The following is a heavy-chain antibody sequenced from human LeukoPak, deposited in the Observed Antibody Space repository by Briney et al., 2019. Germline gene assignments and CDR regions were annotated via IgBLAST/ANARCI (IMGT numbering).Heavy chain of an antibody. CDR2: ISSSSSYI. V-gene: IGHV3-21*01. Sequence: GGSLRLSCAASGFTFSSYSMNWVRQAPGKGLEWVSSISSSSSYIYYADSVKGRFTISRDNAKNSLYLQMNSLRAEDTAVYYCAREGDYYDMSYFDYWGQGTLVTVSS. J-gene: IGHJ4*02. CDR3: AREGDYYDMSYFDY. D-gene: IGHD3-22*01. CDR1: GFTFSSYS.